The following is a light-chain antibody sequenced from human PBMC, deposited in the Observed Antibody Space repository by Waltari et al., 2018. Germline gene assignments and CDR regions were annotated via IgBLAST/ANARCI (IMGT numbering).Light chain of an antibody. J-gene: IGKJ2*01. CDR2: AAS. Sequence: DIQMTQSPSSLSASVGDRVTITCQASQDIRKYLNWYQQKPGKAPKLLISAASNLETGVPSRFSGSGSGTDFTFTISGLQPEDLATYYCQQYDSFPRTSGQGTKLEIK. CDR1: QDIRKY. V-gene: IGKV1-33*01. CDR3: QQYDSFPRT.